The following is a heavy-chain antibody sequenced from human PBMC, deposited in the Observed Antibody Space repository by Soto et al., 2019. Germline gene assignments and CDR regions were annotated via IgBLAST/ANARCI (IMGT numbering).Heavy chain of an antibody. CDR2: ISSSSSYT. D-gene: IGHD6-19*01. J-gene: IGHJ3*02. CDR3: TRESRDTSGWYGAFDI. CDR1: GFTFSDYY. Sequence: GGSLRLSCAASGFTFSDYYMSWIRQAPGKGLEWVSYISSSSSYTNYADSVKGRFTISRDNAKNSLYLQMNSLRAEDTAVYYCTRESRDTSGWYGAFDIWGQGTKVTVSS. V-gene: IGHV3-11*05.